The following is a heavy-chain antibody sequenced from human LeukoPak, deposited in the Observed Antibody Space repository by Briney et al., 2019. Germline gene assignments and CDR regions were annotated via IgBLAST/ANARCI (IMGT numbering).Heavy chain of an antibody. J-gene: IGHJ4*02. CDR3: ASRITYGSGSYYNVGRHDY. D-gene: IGHD3-10*01. CDR2: ISSSSSYI. Sequence: PGGSLRLSCAVSGFTFSTYSMHWVRQAPGKGLEWVSSISSSSSYIYYADSVKGRFTISRDNAKNSLYLQMNSLRAEDTAVYYCASRITYGSGSYYNVGRHDYWGQGTLVTVSS. CDR1: GFTFSTYS. V-gene: IGHV3-21*01.